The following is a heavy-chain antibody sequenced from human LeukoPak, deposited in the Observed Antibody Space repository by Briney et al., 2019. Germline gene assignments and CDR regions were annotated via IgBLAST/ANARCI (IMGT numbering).Heavy chain of an antibody. Sequence: ASVKVSRKASGYTFTSYGISWVRQAPGQGLEWMGWISAYNGNTNYAQKLQGRVTMTTDTSTSTAYMELRSLRSDDTAVYYCARNLRIQLWLQDYFDYWGQGTLSPSPQ. D-gene: IGHD5-18*01. CDR1: GYTFTSYG. V-gene: IGHV1-18*01. CDR3: ARNLRIQLWLQDYFDY. J-gene: IGHJ4*02. CDR2: ISAYNGNT.